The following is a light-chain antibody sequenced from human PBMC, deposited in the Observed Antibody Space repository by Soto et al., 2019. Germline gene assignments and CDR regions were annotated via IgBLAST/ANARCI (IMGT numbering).Light chain of an antibody. CDR1: PPLDTPY. J-gene: IGKJ2*01. CDR3: NQFCRTLLA. Sequence: EIELTQSPGTLSVSPGETVTLACRVSPPLDTPYMAWFQAKPGLPPRMLIHQSSLRLPGVADRFSGSGSGLDLSLTLSGVEADDSVVYYCNQFCRTLLAFAHGTTLEIK. V-gene: IGKV3-20*01. CDR2: QSS.